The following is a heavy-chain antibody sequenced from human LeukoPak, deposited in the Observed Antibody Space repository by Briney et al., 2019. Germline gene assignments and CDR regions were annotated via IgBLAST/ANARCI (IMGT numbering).Heavy chain of an antibody. V-gene: IGHV3-23*01. Sequence: GGSLRLSCAASGFTFSSYAMSWVRQAPGKGLEWVSAISGSGGSTYYADSVKGRFTISRDNPKNTLYLQMNSLRAEDTAVYYCAKDLPLGYCSSTSCYTTYYYYYMDVWGKGTTVTVSS. CDR1: GFTFSSYA. J-gene: IGHJ6*03. D-gene: IGHD2-2*02. CDR3: AKDLPLGYCSSTSCYTTYYYYYMDV. CDR2: ISGSGGST.